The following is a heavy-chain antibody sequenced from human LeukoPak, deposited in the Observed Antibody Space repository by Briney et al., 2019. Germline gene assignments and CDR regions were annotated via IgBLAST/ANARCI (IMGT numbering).Heavy chain of an antibody. J-gene: IGHJ4*02. CDR2: FDTEDGET. CDR1: GYTLTELS. Sequence: ASVKVSCKVSGYTLTELSMHWVRQAPGKGLEWMGGFDTEDGETIYAQKFQGRVTMTEDTSTDTAYMELSSLRSEDTAVYYCATSSLITMARSPFDYWGQGTLVTVSS. D-gene: IGHD3-10*01. CDR3: ATSSLITMARSPFDY. V-gene: IGHV1-24*01.